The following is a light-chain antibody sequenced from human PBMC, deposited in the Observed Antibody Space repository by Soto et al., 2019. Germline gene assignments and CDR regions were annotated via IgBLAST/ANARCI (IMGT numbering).Light chain of an antibody. CDR1: QSISNNY. J-gene: IGKJ2*01. Sequence: EVVLTQSPGTLSLPPGERAILSCRASQSISNNYFAWYQQKPGQAPRLLIFGSSDRATGIPDRFSGSGSGTDFTLTISRLEPEDFAVYYCQQYGSSPPYTFGQGTKLEIK. CDR2: GSS. V-gene: IGKV3-20*01. CDR3: QQYGSSPPYT.